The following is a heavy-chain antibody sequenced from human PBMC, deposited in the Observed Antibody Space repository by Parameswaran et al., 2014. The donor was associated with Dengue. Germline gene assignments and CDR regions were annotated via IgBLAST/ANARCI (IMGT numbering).Heavy chain of an antibody. J-gene: IGHJ4*02. CDR3: ARGWFGSGVDY. Sequence: WIRQSPSRGLEWLGRTYYRSKWYNDYAISVKSRITINPDTSKNQFSLQLNSVTPEDTAVYYCARGWFGSGVDYWGQGTLVTVSS. D-gene: IGHD6-25*01. CDR2: TYYRSKWYN. V-gene: IGHV6-1*01.